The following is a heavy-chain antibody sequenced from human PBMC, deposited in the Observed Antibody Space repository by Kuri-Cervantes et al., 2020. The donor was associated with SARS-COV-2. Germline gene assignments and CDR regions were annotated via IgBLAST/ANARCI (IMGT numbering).Heavy chain of an antibody. V-gene: IGHV1-8*02. D-gene: IGHD3-16*01. CDR1: GYTFTGYY. Sequence: ASVKVSCKASGYTFTGYYMHWVRQAPGQGLEWMGRINPNSGNTGYAQKFQGRVTMTRNTSISTAYMELSSLRSEDTAVYYCARGLTGGRVDKGWGQGTLVTVSS. CDR3: ARGLTGGRVDKG. CDR2: INPNSGNT. J-gene: IGHJ4*02.